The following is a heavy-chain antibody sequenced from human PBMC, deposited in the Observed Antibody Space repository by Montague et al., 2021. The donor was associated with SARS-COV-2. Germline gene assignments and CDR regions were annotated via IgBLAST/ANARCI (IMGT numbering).Heavy chain of an antibody. CDR3: ARDESAFHYGPGPTEGAYGMDV. J-gene: IGHJ6*02. CDR1: GASISSYY. CDR2: IYTTGST. D-gene: IGHD3-10*01. V-gene: IGHV4-4*07. Sequence: SETLSLTCTVYGASISSYYWTWIRQPVGKGLEWIGRIYTTGSTDYNPSLHSRVIMSVDTSKNQISLRLSSVTAADTAVYYCARDESAFHYGPGPTEGAYGMDVWGQGTTVTVSS.